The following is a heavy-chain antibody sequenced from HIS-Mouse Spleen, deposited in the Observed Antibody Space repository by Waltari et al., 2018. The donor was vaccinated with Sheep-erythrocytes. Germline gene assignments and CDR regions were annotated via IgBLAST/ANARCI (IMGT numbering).Heavy chain of an antibody. CDR3: ARLYYYDSSGYYFDY. V-gene: IGHV4-39*01. J-gene: IGHJ4*02. CDR1: GGSISSSSYY. Sequence: QLQLQESGPGLMKPSETLSLTCTVSGGSISSSSYYWGWIRQPPGKGLEWIGSIYYSGSAYYNPSLKSRVTISVDTSKNQFSLKLSSVTAADTAVYYCARLYYYDSSGYYFDYWGQGTLVTVSS. CDR2: IYYSGSA. D-gene: IGHD3-22*01.